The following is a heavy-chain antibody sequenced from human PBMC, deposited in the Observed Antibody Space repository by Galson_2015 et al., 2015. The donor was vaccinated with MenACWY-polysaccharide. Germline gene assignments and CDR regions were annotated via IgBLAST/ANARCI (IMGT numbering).Heavy chain of an antibody. Sequence: SLRLSCAASGFTFSSYSMNWVRQAPGKGLEWVSYISSSSSTIYYADSVKGRFTISRDNAKNSLYLQMNSLRAEDTAVYYCARDRYYYDSSGYLYYYYGMDVWAKGPRSPSP. CDR2: ISSSSSTI. V-gene: IGHV3-48*01. D-gene: IGHD3-22*01. CDR1: GFTFSSYS. J-gene: IGHJ6*02. CDR3: ARDRYYYDSSGYLYYYYGMDV.